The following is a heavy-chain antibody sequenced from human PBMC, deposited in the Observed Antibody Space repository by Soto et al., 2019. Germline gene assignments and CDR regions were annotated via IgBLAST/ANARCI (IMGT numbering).Heavy chain of an antibody. V-gene: IGHV1-69*12. CDR3: AIPEWFWSGYPNPNPNYYYGMDV. CDR2: IIPIFGTA. J-gene: IGHJ6*02. CDR1: GGTFSSYA. Sequence: QVQLVQSGAEVKKPGSSVKVSCKASGGTFSSYAISWVRQAPGQGLEWMGGIIPIFGTANYAQKFQGRVTITADESTSTAYMELSSLRSEDTAVYYCAIPEWFWSGYPNPNPNYYYGMDVWGQGTTVTVSS. D-gene: IGHD3-3*01.